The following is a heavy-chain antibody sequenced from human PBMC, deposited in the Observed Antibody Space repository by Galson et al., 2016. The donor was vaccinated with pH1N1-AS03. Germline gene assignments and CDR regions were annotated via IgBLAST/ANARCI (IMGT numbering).Heavy chain of an antibody. Sequence: SLRLSCAASGFTFSTYSMNWVRQAPGKGLEWVSYISSSSGTIYYADSVKGRFTISRDNAKNSLYLQMNSLRDEETAVYYCARESVTHHDYWGQGTLVTVSS. CDR2: ISSSSGTI. V-gene: IGHV3-48*02. J-gene: IGHJ4*02. CDR3: ARESVTHHDY. D-gene: IGHD2-21*02. CDR1: GFTFSTYS.